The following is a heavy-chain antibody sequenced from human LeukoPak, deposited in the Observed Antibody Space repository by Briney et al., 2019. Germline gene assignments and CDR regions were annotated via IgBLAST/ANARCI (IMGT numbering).Heavy chain of an antibody. D-gene: IGHD6-13*01. V-gene: IGHV3-23*01. CDR1: GFTFSSYA. CDR3: AKDRRLAAAGTYFDC. Sequence: GGTLRLSCAASGFTFSSYAMSWVRQAPGKGLEWVSAISGSGGSTYYADSVKGRFTISRDNSKNTLYLQMNSLRAEDTAVYYCAKDRRLAAAGTYFDCWGQGTLVTVSS. CDR2: ISGSGGST. J-gene: IGHJ4*02.